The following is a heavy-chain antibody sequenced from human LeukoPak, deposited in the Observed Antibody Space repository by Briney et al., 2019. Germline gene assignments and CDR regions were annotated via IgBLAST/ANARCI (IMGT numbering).Heavy chain of an antibody. D-gene: IGHD3-22*01. Sequence: PGGSLRLSCAASGFTVSSIHMVWVRQAPGKGLEWVSVTYTGGNSYYADSMKGRFIISRDISKNTLYLQMNSLRAEDSVLYYCARGGRGSAAVVAPRSFDIWGQGTMVTVSS. CDR1: GFTVSSIH. CDR2: TYTGGNS. J-gene: IGHJ3*02. CDR3: ARGGRGSAAVVAPRSFDI. V-gene: IGHV3-53*01.